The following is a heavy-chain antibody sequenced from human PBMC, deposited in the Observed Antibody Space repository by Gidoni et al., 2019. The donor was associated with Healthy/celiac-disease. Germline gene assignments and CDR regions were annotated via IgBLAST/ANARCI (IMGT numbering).Heavy chain of an antibody. V-gene: IGHV2-70*01. D-gene: IGHD3-22*01. CDR3: ARILYYYDSSGYDPAD. CDR1: WFSLSTSGMC. J-gene: IGHJ4*02. CDR2: IDWDDDK. Sequence: QFPLRESGPALVKPTPPLPLTCTFPWFSLSTSGMCVSWIRQPPGKALEWLALIDWDDDKYYSTSLKTRLTISKDTSKNQVVLTMTNMDPVDTATYYCARILYYYDSSGYDPADWGQGTLVTVSS.